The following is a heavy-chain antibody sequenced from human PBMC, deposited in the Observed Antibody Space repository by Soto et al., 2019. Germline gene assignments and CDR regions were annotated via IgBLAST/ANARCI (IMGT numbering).Heavy chain of an antibody. CDR1: GGSISSTNW. V-gene: IGHV4-4*02. Sequence: QVQLQEAGPGLVKPSGTLSLTCAVSGGSISSTNWWTWVRQPPGKGLEWIGEIHHSGTTNYNPSVNSRVTIAVDKSKNQFSLNLSSVTAADTAVYYCARYIAGSRALDYWGQGTLVTVSS. CDR2: IHHSGTT. CDR3: ARYIAGSRALDY. J-gene: IGHJ4*02. D-gene: IGHD1-7*01.